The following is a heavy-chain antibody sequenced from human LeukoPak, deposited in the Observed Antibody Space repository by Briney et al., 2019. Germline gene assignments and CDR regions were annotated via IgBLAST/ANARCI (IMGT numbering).Heavy chain of an antibody. V-gene: IGHV3-7*03. Sequence: GGSLRLSCVASGITFSRYWMSWVRQAPRKGLEWVANIKQDGSEKYYVDSMKGRFTISRDNAKNSLYLQMNSLRAEDTAVYYCARDKGDYDTSGSLFVFGGQGTLVTVSS. CDR2: IKQDGSEK. D-gene: IGHD3-22*01. CDR3: ARDKGDYDTSGSLFVF. J-gene: IGHJ4*02. CDR1: GITFSRYW.